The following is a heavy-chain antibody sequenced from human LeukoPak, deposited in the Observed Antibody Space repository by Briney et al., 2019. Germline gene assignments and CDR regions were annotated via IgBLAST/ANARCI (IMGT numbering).Heavy chain of an antibody. Sequence: GGSLRLSCAASGFTFNNYGMSWVRQAPGKGLEWVAGISGSGSATYSADSVQGRFTISRDNSKNTLYLQVDSLRAEDTAIYYCAKELWFGELLQGAFDMWGQGTMVTVSS. CDR2: ISGSGSAT. CDR1: GFTFNNYG. CDR3: AKELWFGELLQGAFDM. J-gene: IGHJ3*02. D-gene: IGHD3-10*01. V-gene: IGHV3-23*01.